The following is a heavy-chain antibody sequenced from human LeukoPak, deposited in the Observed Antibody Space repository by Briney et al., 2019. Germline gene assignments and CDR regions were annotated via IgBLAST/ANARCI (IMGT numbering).Heavy chain of an antibody. D-gene: IGHD3-10*01. J-gene: IGHJ4*02. CDR2: ISWNSGSI. V-gene: IGHV3-9*01. CDR1: GFTFDDYA. Sequence: PGRSLRLSCAASGFTFDDYAMHWVRQAPGKGLEWVSGISWNSGSIGYADSVKGRFTTSRDNAKNSLYLQMNSLRAEDTAVYYCAGFRSGIGDDYWGQGTLVTVSS. CDR3: AGFRSGIGDDY.